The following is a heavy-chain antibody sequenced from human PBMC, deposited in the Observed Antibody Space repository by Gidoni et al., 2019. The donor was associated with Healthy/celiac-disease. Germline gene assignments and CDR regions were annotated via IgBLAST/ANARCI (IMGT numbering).Heavy chain of an antibody. CDR1: GFTFGDYA. CDR3: TSPNVHYYDSSGDEAELYYYGMDV. V-gene: IGHV3-49*05. Sequence: EVQLVESGGGLVKPGRSLRLSCTASGFTFGDYAMSWFRPAPGKGLEWVGFIRSKAYGGTTEYAASVKGRFTISRDDSKSIAYLQMNSLKTEDTAVYYCTSPNVHYYDSSGDEAELYYYGMDVWGQGTTVTVSS. D-gene: IGHD3-22*01. CDR2: IRSKAYGGTT. J-gene: IGHJ6*02.